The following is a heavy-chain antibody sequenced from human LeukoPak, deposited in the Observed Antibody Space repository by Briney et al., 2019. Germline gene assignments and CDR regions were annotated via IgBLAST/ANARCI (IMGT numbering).Heavy chain of an antibody. J-gene: IGHJ4*02. D-gene: IGHD3-16*01. V-gene: IGHV1-69*06. Sequence: SVKVSCKAFGYTFTRYGVSWVRQAPGQGLEWMGGIIPIFGTTNYARKFRGRVTLTADKSTRTAYMELSSLRSEDTAVYYCARDNDSRDPPHFDYWGQGTLVTVSS. CDR1: GYTFTRYG. CDR2: IIPIFGTT. CDR3: ARDNDSRDPPHFDY.